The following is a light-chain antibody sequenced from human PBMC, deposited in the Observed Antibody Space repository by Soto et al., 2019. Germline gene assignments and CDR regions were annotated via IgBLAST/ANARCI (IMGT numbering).Light chain of an antibody. J-gene: IGKJ4*01. Sequence: EIVLTQSPATLSVSPGERATLSCRASQSVSSNLAWYQQKPGQAPRLLIYGASSRAPGIPARFSGSGSGTEFPLTISSLQSEDFASYYWQHYNNLPLTFGGGAKVEIK. CDR3: QHYNNLPLT. CDR2: GAS. V-gene: IGKV3-15*01. CDR1: QSVSSN.